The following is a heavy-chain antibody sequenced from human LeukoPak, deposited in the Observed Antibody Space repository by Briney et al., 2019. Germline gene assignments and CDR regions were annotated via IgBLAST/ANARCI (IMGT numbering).Heavy chain of an antibody. V-gene: IGHV4-59*12. CDR3: ARASILLWFGELLIDY. CDR2: IYYSGNT. D-gene: IGHD3-10*01. Sequence: SETLSLTCTVSGDSISSYYWSWIRQPPGKGLEWIGYIYYSGNTNYNPSLKSRVTISVDTSKNQFSLKLSSVTAADTAVYYCARASILLWFGELLIDYWGQGTLVTVSS. J-gene: IGHJ4*02. CDR1: GDSISSYY.